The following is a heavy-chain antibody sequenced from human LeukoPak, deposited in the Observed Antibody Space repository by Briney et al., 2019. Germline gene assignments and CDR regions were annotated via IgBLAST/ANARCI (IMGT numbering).Heavy chain of an antibody. V-gene: IGHV3-23*01. CDR2: ISGSGGST. Sequence: GGPLRLSCAASGFTFSSCAMSWVRQAPGKGLEWVSAISGSGGSTYYADSVKGRFTISRDNSKNTLYLQMNSLRAEDTAVYYCAKDSVSSGWYYFDYWGQGTLVTVSS. J-gene: IGHJ4*02. CDR1: GFTFSSCA. CDR3: AKDSVSSGWYYFDY. D-gene: IGHD6-19*01.